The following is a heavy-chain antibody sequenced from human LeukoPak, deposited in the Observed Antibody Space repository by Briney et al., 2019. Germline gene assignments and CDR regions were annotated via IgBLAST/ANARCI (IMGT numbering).Heavy chain of an antibody. Sequence: PGGSLRLSCAASGFTFSSYSMNRVRQAPGKGLEWVSSISSSSSYIYYADSVKGRFTISRDNAKDSLYLQMNSLRAEDTAVYYCASDPVAGPTEDDYWGQGTLVTVSS. D-gene: IGHD6-19*01. CDR1: GFTFSSYS. V-gene: IGHV3-21*01. CDR2: ISSSSSYI. J-gene: IGHJ4*02. CDR3: ASDPVAGPTEDDY.